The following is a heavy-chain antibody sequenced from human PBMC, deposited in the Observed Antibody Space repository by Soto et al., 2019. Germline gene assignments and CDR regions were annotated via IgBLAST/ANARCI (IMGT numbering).Heavy chain of an antibody. J-gene: IGHJ6*02. V-gene: IGHV3-11*06. Sequence: GGSLRLSCAASGFTFSDYYMTWIRQAPGKGLKWVSFISGSRNYTDYADSVKGRFTISRDNAKKSLDLQINSLRAEDTAVYYCAREKKHQSLGGRFGMDVWGQGTTVTVSS. CDR2: ISGSRNYT. CDR3: AREKKHQSLGGRFGMDV. D-gene: IGHD2-2*01. CDR1: GFTFSDYY.